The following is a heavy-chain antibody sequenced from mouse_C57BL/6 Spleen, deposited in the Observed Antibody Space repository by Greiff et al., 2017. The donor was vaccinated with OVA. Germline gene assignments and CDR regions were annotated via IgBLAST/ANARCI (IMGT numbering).Heavy chain of an antibody. CDR3: ASQIYDGYY. J-gene: IGHJ3*01. Sequence: QVQLKQPGADLVQPGASVKVSCKASGYTFTSSWMHWVKQRPGQALEWIGRIHPSASDSNYNQKFKGKATLTVDKSSSTAYMQLSSLTSEDSAVYYCASQIYDGYYWGQGTLVTVSA. CDR1: GYTFTSSW. CDR2: IHPSASDS. D-gene: IGHD2-3*01. V-gene: IGHV1-74*01.